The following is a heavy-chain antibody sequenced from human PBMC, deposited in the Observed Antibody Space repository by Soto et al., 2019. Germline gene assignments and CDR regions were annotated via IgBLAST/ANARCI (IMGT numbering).Heavy chain of an antibody. J-gene: IGHJ4*01. D-gene: IGHD6-19*01. CDR1: GGSISSGGYS. CDR3: ARHDGFSSGWIFDY. Sequence: SETLSLTCAVSGGSISSGGYSWSWIRQPPGKGLEWIGYIYHSGSTYYNPSLKSRVTISVDRSNNQLSLKLRSVTAADTAVYYCARHDGFSSGWIFDYWGHGTLVPVSS. CDR2: IYHSGST. V-gene: IGHV4-30-2*01.